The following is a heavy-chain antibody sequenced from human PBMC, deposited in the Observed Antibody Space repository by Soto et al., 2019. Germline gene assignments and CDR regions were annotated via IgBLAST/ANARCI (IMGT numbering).Heavy chain of an antibody. J-gene: IGHJ4*02. Sequence: QVQLQESGPGLVKPSQTLSLTCTVSGGSISSGGYYWSWIRQHPGKGLEWIGYIHYSGSTYYNPSLKSRVTISVDTSKNQFSLKLSSVTAADTAVYYCARGAELVSSSSRPFDYWGQGTLVTVSS. CDR2: IHYSGST. D-gene: IGHD6-6*01. CDR3: ARGAELVSSSSRPFDY. CDR1: GGSISSGGYY. V-gene: IGHV4-31*03.